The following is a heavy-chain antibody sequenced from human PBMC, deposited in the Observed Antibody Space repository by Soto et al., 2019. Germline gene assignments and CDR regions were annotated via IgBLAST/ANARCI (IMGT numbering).Heavy chain of an antibody. CDR2: INHSGST. V-gene: IGHV4-34*01. CDR1: GGSFSGYY. J-gene: IGHJ6*03. Sequence: SETLSLTCAVYGGSFSGYYWSWIRQPPGKGLEWIGEINHSGSTNYNPSLKSRVTISVDTSKNQFSLKLSSVTAADTAVYYCARGDIVVVPAAIGVLDYYYYYYMDVWGKGTTVTVSS. D-gene: IGHD2-2*01. CDR3: ARGDIVVVPAAIGVLDYYYYYYMDV.